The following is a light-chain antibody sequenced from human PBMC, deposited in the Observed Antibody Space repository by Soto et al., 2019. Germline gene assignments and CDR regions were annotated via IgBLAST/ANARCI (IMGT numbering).Light chain of an antibody. V-gene: IGLV2-11*01. CDR1: SSDVGGYNY. CDR3: FSYAGSTRYV. Sequence: QSALTQPRSVSGSPGQSVTISCTGTSSDVGGYNYVSWYQQHPGKAPKVMIYDVSERPSGVPDRFSGSKSGNTASLTISGLQAEDEADYYCFSYAGSTRYVFGTGTKLTVL. J-gene: IGLJ1*01. CDR2: DVS.